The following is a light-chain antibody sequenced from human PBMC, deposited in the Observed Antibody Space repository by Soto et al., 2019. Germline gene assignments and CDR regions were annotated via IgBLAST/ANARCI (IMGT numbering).Light chain of an antibody. CDR3: QSYENSRTGFYV. Sequence: QLVLTQPPSVSGAPGQRVTISCTGSSSDIGAGFDVHWYQHLPGTAPKLLIYGNTNRPSGVPGRLSGSKSGTSASLVITGLQAEDEADYYCQSYENSRTGFYVFGTGTKVTVL. V-gene: IGLV1-40*01. J-gene: IGLJ1*01. CDR1: SSDIGAGFD. CDR2: GNT.